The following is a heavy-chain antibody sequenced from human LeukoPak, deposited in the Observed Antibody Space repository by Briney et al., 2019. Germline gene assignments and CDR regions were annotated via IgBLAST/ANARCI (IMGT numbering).Heavy chain of an antibody. D-gene: IGHD2-2*02. Sequence: GGSLRLSCAASGFTFSSYAMSWVRQAPGKGLEWVSAISGSGGSTYYADSVKGRFTISRYNSKNTLYLQMNSLRAEDTAVYYCAKATGYCSSTSCYMGGFDYWGQGTLVTVSS. V-gene: IGHV3-23*01. CDR3: AKATGYCSSTSCYMGGFDY. CDR2: ISGSGGST. CDR1: GFTFSSYA. J-gene: IGHJ4*02.